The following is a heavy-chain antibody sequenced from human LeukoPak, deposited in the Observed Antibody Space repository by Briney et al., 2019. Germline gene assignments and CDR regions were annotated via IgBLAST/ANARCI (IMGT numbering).Heavy chain of an antibody. D-gene: IGHD7-27*01. J-gene: IGHJ5*02. V-gene: IGHV4-31*03. CDR1: GGSISSGSYY. CDR3: ARDLTVDQFFDP. Sequence: SETLSLTCTVSGGSISSGSYYWSWIRQPAGKGLEWLGYIYYSGSTYYNPSLKSRVTLSVDTSKSQFSLRLSSVTAADTAVYYCARDLTVDQFFDPWGQGTLVTVSP. CDR2: IYYSGST.